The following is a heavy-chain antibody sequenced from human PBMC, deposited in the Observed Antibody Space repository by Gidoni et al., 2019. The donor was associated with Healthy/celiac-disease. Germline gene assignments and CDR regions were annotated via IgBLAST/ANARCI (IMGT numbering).Heavy chain of an antibody. CDR3: ARAAGNGDGWGY. J-gene: IGHJ4*02. V-gene: IGHV3-21*01. CDR2: SSSSSSYI. D-gene: IGHD4-17*01. Sequence: EVQLVESGGGLVKPGGSLRLSCAASGFTFSSYSMNWVRQAPGKGLEWVSSSSSSSSYIYYADSVKGRFTISRDNAKNSLYLQMNSLRAEDTAVYYCARAAGNGDGWGYWGQGTLVTVSS. CDR1: GFTFSSYS.